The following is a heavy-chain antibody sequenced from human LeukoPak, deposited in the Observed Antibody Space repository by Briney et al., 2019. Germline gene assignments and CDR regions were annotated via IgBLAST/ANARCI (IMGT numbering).Heavy chain of an antibody. Sequence: GESLKISCKGSGYSFTSYWIGWVRQMPGKGLEWMGTIYPGDSDTRYSPSFQGQVTISADKSISTAYLQWSSLKASDTAMYYCARGEGSMVRGVITSGAFDIWGQGTMVTVSS. CDR3: ARGEGSMVRGVITSGAFDI. D-gene: IGHD3-10*01. J-gene: IGHJ3*02. V-gene: IGHV5-51*01. CDR2: IYPGDSDT. CDR1: GYSFTSYW.